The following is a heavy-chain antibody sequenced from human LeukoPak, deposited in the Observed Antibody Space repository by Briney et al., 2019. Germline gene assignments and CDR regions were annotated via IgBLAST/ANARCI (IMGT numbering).Heavy chain of an antibody. CDR2: MNPNSGNT. Sequence: ASVKVSCKASGYTFTSYVINWVRQATGQGLEWMGWMNPNSGNTGYAQKFQGRVTITRNTSISTAYMELSSLRPEDTAVYYCARGLSMVRGVIMMYWGQGTLVTVSS. V-gene: IGHV1-8*03. D-gene: IGHD3-10*01. CDR3: ARGLSMVRGVIMMY. J-gene: IGHJ4*02. CDR1: GYTFTSYV.